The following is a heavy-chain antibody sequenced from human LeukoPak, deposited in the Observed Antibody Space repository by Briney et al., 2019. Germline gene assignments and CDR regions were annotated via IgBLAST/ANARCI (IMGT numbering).Heavy chain of an antibody. J-gene: IGHJ4*02. CDR1: GGSISSSSYY. CDR3: ARLTVMQQLVEDY. D-gene: IGHD6-13*01. CDR2: IYYSGST. Sequence: SETLSLTCTVSGGSISSSSYYWGWIRQPPGKGLEWIGSIYYSGSTYYNPSLKSRVTISVDTSKNQFSLKLSSVTAADTAVYYCARLTVMQQLVEDYWGQGTLVTVSS. V-gene: IGHV4-39*01.